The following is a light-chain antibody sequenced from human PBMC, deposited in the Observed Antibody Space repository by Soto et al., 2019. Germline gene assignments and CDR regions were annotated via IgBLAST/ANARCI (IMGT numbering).Light chain of an antibody. Sequence: DIQLTQSHSTLSASVGDRVTVTCRASQTIGSWLAWYQQKPGRAPKLLIFDASSLESGVPSRFSGNGSGTEFTLTISGLQPDDFASYYCQQYNSYSGMFGQGTKVDI. CDR2: DAS. J-gene: IGKJ1*01. CDR1: QTIGSW. CDR3: QQYNSYSGM. V-gene: IGKV1-5*01.